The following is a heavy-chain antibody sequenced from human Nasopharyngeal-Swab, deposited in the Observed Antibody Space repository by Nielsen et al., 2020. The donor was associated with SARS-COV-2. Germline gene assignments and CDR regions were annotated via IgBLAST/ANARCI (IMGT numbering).Heavy chain of an antibody. CDR3: ARDAPAHYGAFY. Sequence: WIRQPPGKGLEWVAFIAHDASNEYYGDSVKGRFSISRDSSKNTLYLQMDSLRGEDTAVYYCARDAPAHYGAFYWGRGILVIVSS. D-gene: IGHD4-17*01. J-gene: IGHJ4*02. CDR2: IAHDASNE. V-gene: IGHV3-30*03.